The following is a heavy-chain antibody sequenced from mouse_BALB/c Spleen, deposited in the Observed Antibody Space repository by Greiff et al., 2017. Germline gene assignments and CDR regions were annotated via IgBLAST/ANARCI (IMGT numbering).Heavy chain of an antibody. D-gene: IGHD1-1*02. CDR3: ARSVVKSYFDY. CDR1: GFNIKDTY. Sequence: VQLQQSGAELVKPGASVKLSCTASGFNIKDTYMHWVKQRPEQGLEWIGRIDPANGNTKYDPKFQGKATITADTSSNTAYMQLSSLTSEDSAVYYCARSVVKSYFDYWGQGTTLTVSS. J-gene: IGHJ2*01. V-gene: IGHV14-3*02. CDR2: IDPANGNT.